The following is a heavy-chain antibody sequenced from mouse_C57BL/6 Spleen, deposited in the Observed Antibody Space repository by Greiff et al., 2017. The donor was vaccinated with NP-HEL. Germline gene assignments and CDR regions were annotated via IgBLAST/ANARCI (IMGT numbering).Heavy chain of an antibody. D-gene: IGHD1-1*01. J-gene: IGHJ3*01. V-gene: IGHV1-82*01. CDR2: ISPGDGDT. CDR3: AGGPYYYGSSSPY. Sequence: VQLQESGPELVKPGASVKISCKASGYAFSSSWMHWVKQRPGTGLAWIGRISPGDGDTNYNGKFKGKATLTADKSSSTAYMQLSSLTSEDSAVYFCAGGPYYYGSSSPYWGQGTLVTVSA. CDR1: GYAFSSSW.